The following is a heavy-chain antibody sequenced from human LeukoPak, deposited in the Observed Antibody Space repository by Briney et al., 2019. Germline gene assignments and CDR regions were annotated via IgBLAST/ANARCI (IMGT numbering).Heavy chain of an antibody. CDR2: ITSDGSST. Sequence: GGSLRLSCAASGLTFSSHWMRWVRQAPGKGLVWVSRITSDGSSTTYADSVKGRFSISRDNAKYTLYLQMNSLRVEDTAVYYCARGRPHGNDYWGQGTLVTVSS. J-gene: IGHJ4*02. CDR1: GLTFSSHW. D-gene: IGHD4-23*01. CDR3: ARGRPHGNDY. V-gene: IGHV3-74*01.